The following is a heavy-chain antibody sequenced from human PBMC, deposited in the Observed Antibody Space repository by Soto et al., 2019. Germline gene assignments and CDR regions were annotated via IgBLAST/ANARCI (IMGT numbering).Heavy chain of an antibody. J-gene: IGHJ5*02. CDR1: GGSLSGYY. CDR3: ARYSLVVVPAPGFDP. V-gene: IGHV4-34*01. CDR2: INYSGNT. Sequence: PSETLSLTCAVYGGSLSGYYWSWIRQPPGKALEWIGEINYSGNTNYDPSLKSRVTISVDTSKNQFSLKLSSVSAADTALYYCARYSLVVVPAPGFDPWGRGTLVTVSS. D-gene: IGHD2-2*01.